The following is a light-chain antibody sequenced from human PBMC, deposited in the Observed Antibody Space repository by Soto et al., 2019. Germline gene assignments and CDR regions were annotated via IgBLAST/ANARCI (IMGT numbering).Light chain of an antibody. J-gene: IGKJ5*01. CDR3: QQYNNWPLT. V-gene: IGKV3-15*01. Sequence: EIMLTQSPATLSLSPWERATLSCRASQSVSRNLAWYQQKPGQPPRLLKYDAATRATGTPDRFSGSGSGTEFTLTISSLQSEDFAVYYCQQYNNWPLTFGQGTRLEIK. CDR2: DAA. CDR1: QSVSRN.